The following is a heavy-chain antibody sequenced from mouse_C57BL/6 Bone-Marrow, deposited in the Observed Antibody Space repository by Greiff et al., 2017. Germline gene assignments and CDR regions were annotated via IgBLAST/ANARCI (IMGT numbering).Heavy chain of an antibody. Sequence: EVMLVESGGDLVKPGGSLKLSCAASGFTFSSYVMSWVRQPPDKRLEWVATISGGGSYTYYPDSVKGRFPISRDNAKNTLYLQMSSLMSEDTAMYYCARQRFTTVVADAMDYWGQGTSVTVSS. J-gene: IGHJ4*01. V-gene: IGHV5-6*01. D-gene: IGHD1-1*01. CDR3: ARQRFTTVVADAMDY. CDR1: GFTFSSYV. CDR2: ISGGGSYT.